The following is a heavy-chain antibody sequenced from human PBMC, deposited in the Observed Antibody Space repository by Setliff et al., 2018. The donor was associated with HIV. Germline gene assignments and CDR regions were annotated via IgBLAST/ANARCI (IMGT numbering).Heavy chain of an antibody. CDR3: ARVDCSSTSCYRDYYYYMDV. CDR2: IVDSGAT. D-gene: IGHD2-2*01. CDR1: GGSLTNYY. V-gene: IGHV4-34*12. J-gene: IGHJ6*03. Sequence: SETLSLTCALYGGSLTNYYWTWIRKSPGKGLEWIGEIVDSGATTYNPSLKSRVTISVDTSKNQFSLKLSSVTAADTAVYYCARVDCSSTSCYRDYYYYMDVWGKGTTVTVSS.